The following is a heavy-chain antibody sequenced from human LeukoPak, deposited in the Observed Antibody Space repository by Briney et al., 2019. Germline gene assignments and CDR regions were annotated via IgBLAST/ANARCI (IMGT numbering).Heavy chain of an antibody. J-gene: IGHJ5*02. Sequence: SETLSLTCTVSGGSISSGSYYWSWIRQPAGKGLEWIGRIYTSGSTNYNPSLKSRVTISVDTSKNQFSLKLSSVTAADTAVYYCARHVAENWFDPWGQGTLVTVSS. D-gene: IGHD2-21*01. CDR1: GGSISSGSYY. CDR2: IYTSGST. V-gene: IGHV4-61*02. CDR3: ARHVAENWFDP.